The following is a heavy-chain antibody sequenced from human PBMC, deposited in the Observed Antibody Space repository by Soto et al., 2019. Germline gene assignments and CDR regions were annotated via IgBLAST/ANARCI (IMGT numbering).Heavy chain of an antibody. CDR2: IYYSGST. Sequence: LEILSLTCTVSGGSISSYYWSWIRQPPGKGLEWIGYIYYSGSTNYNPSLKSRVTISVDTSKNQFSLKLSSVTAADTAVYYCARALGYCSSTSCYGNWFDPWGQGTLVTVSS. CDR3: ARALGYCSSTSCYGNWFDP. CDR1: GGSISSYY. V-gene: IGHV4-59*08. J-gene: IGHJ5*02. D-gene: IGHD2-2*01.